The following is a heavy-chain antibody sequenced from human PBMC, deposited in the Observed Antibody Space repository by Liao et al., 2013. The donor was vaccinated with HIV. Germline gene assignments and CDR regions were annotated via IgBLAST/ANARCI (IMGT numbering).Heavy chain of an antibody. CDR2: IYTSGSP. V-gene: IGHV4-4*07. J-gene: IGHJ6*03. CDR1: GGSIRSYY. Sequence: QVQLQESGPGLVKPSETLSLTCTVSGGSIRSYYWSWIRQPAGKGLEWIGRIYTSGSPNYNPSLQSRVTMSVDTSKNQFSLKLTSVTAADTAVYYCARELGNSYYYYMDVWGQRDHGHRLL. CDR3: ARELGNSYYYYMDV. D-gene: IGHD7-27*01.